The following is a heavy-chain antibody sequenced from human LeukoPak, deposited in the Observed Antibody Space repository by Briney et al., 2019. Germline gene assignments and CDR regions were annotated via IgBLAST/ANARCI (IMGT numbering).Heavy chain of an antibody. CDR2: IYYTGST. J-gene: IGHJ5*02. Sequence: PSETLSLTCTISGGSISGYYWTWIRQPPGEAFEYIGCIYYTGSTNYNPSLNSRVTISVDTSKNQFALKLSSVTAADTAVYYCARVGTRYCSSTSCPRWFDPWGQGTLVTVSS. V-gene: IGHV4-59*12. CDR1: GGSISGYY. D-gene: IGHD2-2*01. CDR3: ARVGTRYCSSTSCPRWFDP.